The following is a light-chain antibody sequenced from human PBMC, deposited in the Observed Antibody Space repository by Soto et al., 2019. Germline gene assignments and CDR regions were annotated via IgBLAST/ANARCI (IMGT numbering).Light chain of an antibody. V-gene: IGLV1-47*02. CDR2: TNN. CDR3: AAWDDSLSGPV. Sequence: QSVLTQPPSASGTPGQRVTISCSGSSSNIGRNYVYWYQQVPGTAPNLLIYTNNQRPSGVPDRFSGSKSGTSASLAISGLRSEDEAAYYCAAWDDSLSGPVFGGGTKLTVL. J-gene: IGLJ3*02. CDR1: SSNIGRNY.